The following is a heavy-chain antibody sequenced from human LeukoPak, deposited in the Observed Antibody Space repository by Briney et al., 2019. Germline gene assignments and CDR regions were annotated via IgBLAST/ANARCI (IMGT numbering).Heavy chain of an antibody. CDR1: GFTFSKAW. CDR3: TTACIVGGCDY. Sequence: PGGSLRLSCAASGFTFSKAWMSWARQAPGKGLEWVGRIKSKTDGGTTDYAAPVKGRFTISRDDSKNTLYLQMNSLKTEDTAVYYCTTACIVGGCDYWGQGTLVTVSS. V-gene: IGHV3-15*01. CDR2: IKSKTDGGTT. J-gene: IGHJ4*02. D-gene: IGHD1-26*01.